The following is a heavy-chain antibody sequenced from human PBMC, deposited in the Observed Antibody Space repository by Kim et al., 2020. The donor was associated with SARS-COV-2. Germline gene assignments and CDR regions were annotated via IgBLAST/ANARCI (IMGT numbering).Heavy chain of an antibody. CDR3: AKSMYSSSTPLHD. V-gene: IGHV3-9*01. CDR1: GFTFGDSA. Sequence: GGSLRLSCVASGFTFGDSAMHWVRRAPGKDLEWVASINYNGDTIGYANSVKGRFTISRDNAKNSLYLQMNSLTTEDTALYYCAKSMYSSSTPLHDWGQG. CDR2: INYNGDTI. D-gene: IGHD2-8*01. J-gene: IGHJ4*02.